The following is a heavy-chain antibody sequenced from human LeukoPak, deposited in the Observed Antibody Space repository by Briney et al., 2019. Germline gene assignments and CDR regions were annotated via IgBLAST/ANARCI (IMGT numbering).Heavy chain of an antibody. D-gene: IGHD4-17*01. Sequence: SETLSLTCTVSGGSISSYYWSWIRQPPGKGLEYIGYIYYSGSTNYNPSLKSRVSISVDTSKNQFSLKLSSVTAADTAVYYCARVTHGYGDYATDYWGQGTLVTVSS. J-gene: IGHJ4*02. V-gene: IGHV4-59*01. CDR2: IYYSGST. CDR3: ARVTHGYGDYATDY. CDR1: GGSISSYY.